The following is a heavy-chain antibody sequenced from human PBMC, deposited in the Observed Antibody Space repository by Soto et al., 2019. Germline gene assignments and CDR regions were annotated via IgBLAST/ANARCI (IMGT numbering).Heavy chain of an antibody. CDR1: GGSISSSCYY. V-gene: IGHV4-39*01. CDR2: IYYSGST. J-gene: IGHJ4*02. Sequence: EALSPTCNGSGGSISSSCYYWVWVRQRPGTGLEWIGSIYYSGSTYYNPSLKSRVTISVHTSKNQFSLQLSSVTAADTAVYYCARVVGRGSSWYFRDYWGQGTLVTVSS. D-gene: IGHD6-13*01. CDR3: ARVVGRGSSWYFRDY.